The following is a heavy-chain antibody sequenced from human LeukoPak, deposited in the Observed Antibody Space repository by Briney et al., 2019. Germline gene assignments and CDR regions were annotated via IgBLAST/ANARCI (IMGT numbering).Heavy chain of an antibody. CDR2: IYHSGST. D-gene: IGHD6-6*01. Sequence: SETLSLTCSVSGYSISSGYYWGWIRQPPGKGLGWIGSIYHSGSTYYNPSLKSRVTISVDTSKNQFSLKLSSVTAADTAVYYCARDVYSSSGFDYWGQGTLVIVSS. V-gene: IGHV4-38-2*02. CDR1: GYSISSGYY. CDR3: ARDVYSSSGFDY. J-gene: IGHJ4*02.